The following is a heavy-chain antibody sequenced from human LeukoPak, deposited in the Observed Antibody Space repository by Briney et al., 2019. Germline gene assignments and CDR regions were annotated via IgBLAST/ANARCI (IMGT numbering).Heavy chain of an antibody. CDR1: GYTFTGYY. CDR2: INPNTGDT. D-gene: IGHD3-10*01. CDR3: ARPPRGSSDAFDI. V-gene: IGHV1-2*02. J-gene: IGHJ3*02. Sequence: ASVKVSCKASGYTFTGYYMHWVRQAPGQGLEWMGWINPNTGDTKYAQKFQGRVTMTRDTSISTAYMELSRLRSDDTAVYYCARPPRGSSDAFDIWGQGTMVTVSS.